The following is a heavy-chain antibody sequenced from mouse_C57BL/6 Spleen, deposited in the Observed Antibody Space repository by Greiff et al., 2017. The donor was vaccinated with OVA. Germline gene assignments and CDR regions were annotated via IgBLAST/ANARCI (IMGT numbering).Heavy chain of an antibody. CDR2: ISSGGSYT. V-gene: IGHV5-6*01. CDR3: ARQEGYSNYLYYYAMDY. Sequence: VQLKESGGDLVKPGGSLKLSCAASGFTFSSYGMSWVRQTPDKRLEWVATISSGGSYTYYPDSVKGRFTISRDNAKNTLYLQMSSLKSEDTAMYYCARQEGYSNYLYYYAMDYWGQGTSVTVSS. CDR1: GFTFSSYG. D-gene: IGHD2-5*01. J-gene: IGHJ4*01.